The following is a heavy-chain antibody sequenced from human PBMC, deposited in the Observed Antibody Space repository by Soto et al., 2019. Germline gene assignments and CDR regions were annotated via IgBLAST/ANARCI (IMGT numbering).Heavy chain of an antibody. CDR2: INQHGSES. D-gene: IGHD2-2*01. CDR3: AREYCSSTSCLNWFDP. J-gene: IGHJ5*02. Sequence: GGSLRLSCATSGFTCDYYWMNWVRQAPGKGLEWVANINQHGSESHYADSVKGRFTISGDNAKNSVDLQVNSLRVEDTAVYYCAREYCSSTSCLNWFDPWGQGT. V-gene: IGHV3-7*01. CDR1: GFTCDYYW.